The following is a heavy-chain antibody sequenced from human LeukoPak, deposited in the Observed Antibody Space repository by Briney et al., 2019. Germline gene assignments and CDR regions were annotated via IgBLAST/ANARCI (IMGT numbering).Heavy chain of an antibody. Sequence: SETLSLTCTVSGGSISSNYWSWIRQPPRKGLEWIGYIFHTGSTNYNPSLKSRVTISVDTSKNQFSLKLSSVTAADTAVYYCARHTRGAYYYFDYWGQGTLVTVSS. CDR3: ARHTRGAYYYFDY. J-gene: IGHJ4*02. V-gene: IGHV4-59*08. CDR1: GGSISSNY. D-gene: IGHD3-10*01. CDR2: IFHTGST.